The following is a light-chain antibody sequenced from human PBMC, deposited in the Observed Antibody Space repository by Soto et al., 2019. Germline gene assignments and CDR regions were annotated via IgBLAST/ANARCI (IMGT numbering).Light chain of an antibody. CDR1: QDMSSF. CDR2: AAS. CDR3: QQVRSFPYT. Sequence: SQLTQSPSSLSASVGDRVTITCRASQDMSSFLAWYQLKPGKAPKLLIYAASSLQSGVPSRFSGGGSGTDFTLTIGSLQPEDLATYYCQQVRSFPYTFGQGTKLEIK. V-gene: IGKV1-9*01. J-gene: IGKJ2*01.